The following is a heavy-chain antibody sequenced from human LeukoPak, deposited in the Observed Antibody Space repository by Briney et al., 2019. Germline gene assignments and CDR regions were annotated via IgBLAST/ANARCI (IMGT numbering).Heavy chain of an antibody. J-gene: IGHJ4*02. CDR2: IYYSGST. V-gene: IGHV4-39*01. D-gene: IGHD2-15*01. Sequence: SETLPLTCTVSGGSISSSSYYWGWIRQPPGKGLEWIGSIYYSGSTYYNPSLRSRVSISVDTSKNQFSLKLNSVTAADTAVHYCASRLGHCSGGSCYPHFDYWGQGTLVTVSS. CDR1: GGSISSSSYY. CDR3: ASRLGHCSGGSCYPHFDY.